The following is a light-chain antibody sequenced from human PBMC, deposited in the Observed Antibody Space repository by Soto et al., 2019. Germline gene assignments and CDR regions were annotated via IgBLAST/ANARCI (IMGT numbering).Light chain of an antibody. Sequence: EIVLTQSPATLSLSPVERATLSCRASQSVSSTYLAWFQQKPGQAPRLLIYDASNRATGIPARFSGSGSGTDFTLTITRLEPEDFAVYYCQQYGGSPITFGLGTRLEIK. V-gene: IGKV3-20*01. J-gene: IGKJ5*01. CDR2: DAS. CDR1: QSVSSTY. CDR3: QQYGGSPIT.